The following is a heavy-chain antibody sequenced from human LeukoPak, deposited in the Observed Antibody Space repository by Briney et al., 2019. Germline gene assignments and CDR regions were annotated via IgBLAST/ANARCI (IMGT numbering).Heavy chain of an antibody. CDR3: ASSWSGDYFDY. V-gene: IGHV4-34*01. CDR2: INHSGST. D-gene: IGHD3-3*01. J-gene: IGHJ4*02. Sequence: PSETLSLTCAVYGGSFSGYYWSWIRQPPGKGLEWIGEINHSGSTNYNPSLKSRVTISVDTSKNQFSLKLSSVTAADTAVYYCASSWSGDYFDYWGQGTLVTVSS. CDR1: GGSFSGYY.